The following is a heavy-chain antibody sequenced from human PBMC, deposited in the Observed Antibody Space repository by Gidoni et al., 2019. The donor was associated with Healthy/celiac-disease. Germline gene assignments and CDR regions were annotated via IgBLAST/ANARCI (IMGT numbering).Heavy chain of an antibody. D-gene: IGHD6-19*01. CDR3: AKDSSSGWYGWFDP. Sequence: EVQLLESGGGLVQPGGSLRLSCAASGFTFSSYAMSWVRQAQGKGLAWVSAIMGSGGSTYYADSVKGRLTISRDNSKNTLYLQMNSLRAEDTAVYYCAKDSSSGWYGWFDPWGQGTLVTVSS. J-gene: IGHJ5*02. CDR1: GFTFSSYA. CDR2: IMGSGGST. V-gene: IGHV3-23*01.